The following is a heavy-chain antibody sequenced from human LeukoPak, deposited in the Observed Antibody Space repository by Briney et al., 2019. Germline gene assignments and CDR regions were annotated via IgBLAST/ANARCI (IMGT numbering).Heavy chain of an antibody. CDR1: GFTFSSYG. V-gene: IGHV3-7*03. CDR2: IKQDGSEK. CDR3: ARDEGFDWLFYFDY. Sequence: GGSLRLSCAASGFTFSSYGMHWVRQAPGKGLEWVANIKQDGSEKYYVDSVKGRFTISRDNAKNSLYLQMNSLRAEDTAVYYCARDEGFDWLFYFDYWGQGTLVTVSS. D-gene: IGHD3-9*01. J-gene: IGHJ4*02.